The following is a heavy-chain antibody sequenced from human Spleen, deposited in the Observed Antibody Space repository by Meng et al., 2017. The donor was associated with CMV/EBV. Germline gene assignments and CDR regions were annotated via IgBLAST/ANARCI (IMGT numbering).Heavy chain of an antibody. D-gene: IGHD6-13*01. CDR3: AREGQVSAAPFDY. CDR2: IYYSGST. Sequence: SETLSLTCTVSGGSISSSSYYWGWIRQPPGEGLEWIGSIYYSGSTYYNPSLKSRVTISVDTSKNQFSLRLTSVTAADTAVYFCAREGQVSAAPFDYWGQGTVVTVSS. CDR1: GGSISSSSYY. V-gene: IGHV4-39*07. J-gene: IGHJ4*02.